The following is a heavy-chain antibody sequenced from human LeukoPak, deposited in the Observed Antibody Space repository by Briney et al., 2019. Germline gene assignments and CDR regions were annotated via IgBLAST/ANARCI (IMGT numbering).Heavy chain of an antibody. CDR2: INWNGSST. V-gene: IGHV3-20*04. CDR1: GFTFDDYG. D-gene: IGHD3-22*01. J-gene: IGHJ6*03. CDR3: ARDCHYYDSSGLGGGYYYYMDV. Sequence: GGSLRLSCAASGFTFDDYGMSWVRQAPGKGLEWVSGINWNGSSTGYADSVKGRFTISRDNAKNSLYLQMNSLRAEDTALYYCARDCHYYDSSGLGGGYYYYMDVWGKGTTVTVSS.